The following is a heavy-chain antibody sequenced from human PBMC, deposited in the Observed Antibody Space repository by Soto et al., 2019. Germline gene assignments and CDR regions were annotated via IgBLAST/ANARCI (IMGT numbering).Heavy chain of an antibody. V-gene: IGHV3-30-3*01. CDR1: GFTFSSYA. CDR2: ISYDGSNK. D-gene: IGHD6-13*01. CDR3: ARLLMAAAGPYYYGMDV. J-gene: IGHJ6*02. Sequence: QVQVVESGGGVVQPGRSLRLSCAASGFTFSSYAMHWVRQAPGKGLEWVALISYDGSNKYYADSVTGRFTISRDNSKNTLYLQMNSLRAEDTAVYYCARLLMAAAGPYYYGMDVWGQGTTVTVSS.